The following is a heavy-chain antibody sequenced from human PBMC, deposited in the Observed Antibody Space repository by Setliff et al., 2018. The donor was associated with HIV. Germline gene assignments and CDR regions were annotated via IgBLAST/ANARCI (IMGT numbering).Heavy chain of an antibody. Sequence: SETLSLTCTVSGGSISSYYWSWIRQPPGKGLEWIGYIYYSGTTNYNPSLKSRVTISVDTSKNQFSLKLSSVTAADTAVYYCARHVGYSSSSLAYWGQGTLVTVSS. CDR2: IYYSGTT. CDR3: ARHVGYSSSSLAY. CDR1: GGSISSYY. D-gene: IGHD6-6*01. V-gene: IGHV4-59*08. J-gene: IGHJ4*02.